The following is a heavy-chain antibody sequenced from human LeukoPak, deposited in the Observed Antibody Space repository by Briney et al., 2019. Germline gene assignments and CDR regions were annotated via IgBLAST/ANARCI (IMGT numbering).Heavy chain of an antibody. V-gene: IGHV1-18*01. CDR2: ISAYNGNT. CDR1: GYTFTSYG. J-gene: IGHJ4*02. CDR3: ARVENCSGGSCYHLTD. Sequence: ASXXVSCKASGYTFTSYGISWVRQAPGQGLEWMGWISAYNGNTNYAQKLQGRVTMTTDTSTSKAYMELRSLRSDDTAVYYCARVENCSGGSCYHLTDWGQGTLVTVSS. D-gene: IGHD2-15*01.